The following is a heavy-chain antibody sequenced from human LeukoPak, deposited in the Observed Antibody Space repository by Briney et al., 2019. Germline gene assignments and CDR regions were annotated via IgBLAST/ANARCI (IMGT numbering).Heavy chain of an antibody. CDR2: INAGNGNT. Sequence: ASVKVSCKASGYTFTSYAMHWVRQAPGQRLEWMGWINAGNGNTKYSQKFQGRDTITRDTSASTAYMELSSLRSEDTAVYYCARDGGYYYDSSGYYNPFDYWGQGTLVTVSS. D-gene: IGHD3-22*01. CDR3: ARDGGYYYDSSGYYNPFDY. J-gene: IGHJ4*02. V-gene: IGHV1-3*01. CDR1: GYTFTSYA.